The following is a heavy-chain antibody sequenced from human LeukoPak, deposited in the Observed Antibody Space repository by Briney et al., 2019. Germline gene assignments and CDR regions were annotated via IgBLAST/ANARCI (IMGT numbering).Heavy chain of an antibody. CDR1: GGSINSGGYY. V-gene: IGHV4-31*03. CDR2: ISNSGST. J-gene: IGHJ3*02. CDR3: ARGPAWLDAFDI. D-gene: IGHD6-19*01. Sequence: SETLSLTCTVSGGSINSGGYYWSWIRQHPGKGLEWIGYISNSGSTYYHPSLRSRLAISVDTSKNQFSLELSSVTAADTAVYYCARGPAWLDAFDIWGQGTMVTVSS.